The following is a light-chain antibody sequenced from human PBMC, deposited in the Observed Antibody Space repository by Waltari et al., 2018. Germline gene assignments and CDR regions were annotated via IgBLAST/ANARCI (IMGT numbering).Light chain of an antibody. V-gene: IGLV2-23*02. CDR2: EVS. Sequence: QSALTQPASVSGSPGQSITISCTVSNRNMGTSSLVSWFQHRPGKAPNLIIYEVSQRPSGVSVRFSGSKSGNTASLTISGLQAEDEADYYCCSYAGSVPYVFGTGTTVTVL. CDR3: CSYAGSVPYV. J-gene: IGLJ1*01. CDR1: NRNMGTSSL.